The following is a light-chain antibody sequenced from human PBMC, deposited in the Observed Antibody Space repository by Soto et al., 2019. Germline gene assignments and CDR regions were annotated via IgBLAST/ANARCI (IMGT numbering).Light chain of an antibody. J-gene: IGLJ7*01. Sequence: QSALTQPASVSGSPGQSITISCTGTGSDIGGYNYVSWYQHHPGKAPKLMIYEVSNRPSGVSNRFSGSKSGNTASLTISGLQAEDEADYHCSSYTSRTTFVIFGGGTQLTVL. V-gene: IGLV2-14*01. CDR1: GSDIGGYNY. CDR3: SSYTSRTTFVI. CDR2: EVS.